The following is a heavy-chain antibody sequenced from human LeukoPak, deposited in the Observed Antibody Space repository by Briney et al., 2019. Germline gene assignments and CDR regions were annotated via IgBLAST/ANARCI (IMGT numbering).Heavy chain of an antibody. D-gene: IGHD6-19*01. Sequence: GESLRLSCAASGITFSSYSINWVRQAPGKGLEWVSYISSSSTTIYYADSVKGRFTISRDNAKNSLFLQMNSLRDEDTAVYYCATSYSSGWNLFDYWGQGTLVTVSS. J-gene: IGHJ4*02. CDR3: ATSYSSGWNLFDY. CDR2: ISSSSTTI. V-gene: IGHV3-48*02. CDR1: GITFSSYS.